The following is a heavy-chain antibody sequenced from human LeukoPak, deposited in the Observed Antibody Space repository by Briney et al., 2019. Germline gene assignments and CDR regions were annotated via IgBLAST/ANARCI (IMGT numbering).Heavy chain of an antibody. D-gene: IGHD1-26*01. V-gene: IGHV4-59*01. J-gene: IGHJ3*02. CDR2: IHYSENT. CDR3: ARDRRWELLHAFDI. Sequence: SETLSLTCTVSGGSISSYFWSWIRQPPGKGLEWIAYIHYSENTNYNPSLKSRVTISVDTSKNQFSLKLSSVTAADTAVYYCARDRRWELLHAFDIWGQGTMVTVSS. CDR1: GGSISSYF.